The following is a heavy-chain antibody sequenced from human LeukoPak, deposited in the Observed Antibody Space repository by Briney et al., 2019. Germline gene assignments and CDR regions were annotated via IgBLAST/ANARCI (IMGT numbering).Heavy chain of an antibody. V-gene: IGHV3-30*02. CDR2: IRYDGSNK. CDR3: ARDYYGSGSYPNDAFDI. D-gene: IGHD3-10*01. Sequence: GGSLTLFCAPSGFTFSSYGMHWVRQAPGKGLEWVAFIRYDGSNKYYADSVKGRFTISRDNTNKTLYLQMNSLRAENTAVYYCARDYYGSGSYPNDAFDIWGQGTMVTVSS. J-gene: IGHJ3*02. CDR1: GFTFSSYG.